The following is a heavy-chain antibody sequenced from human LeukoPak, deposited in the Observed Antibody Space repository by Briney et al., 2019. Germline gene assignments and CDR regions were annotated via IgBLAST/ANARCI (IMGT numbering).Heavy chain of an antibody. CDR3: ARDRIKSGSYYFDY. Sequence: PGGSLRLSCAASGFTFSRCAMNWVRQAPGKGLEWVSYISGRSSTIYYADSVKGRFTISRDNAKNSMYLQMNSLRAEDTAVYYCARDRIKSGSYYFDYWGQGTLVTLSS. D-gene: IGHD1-26*01. CDR1: GFTFSRCA. V-gene: IGHV3-48*01. CDR2: ISGRSSTI. J-gene: IGHJ4*02.